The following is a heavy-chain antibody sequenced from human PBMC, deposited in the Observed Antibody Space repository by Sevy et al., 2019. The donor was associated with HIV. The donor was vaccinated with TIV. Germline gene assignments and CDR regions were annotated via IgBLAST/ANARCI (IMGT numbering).Heavy chain of an antibody. CDR2: ISSSFYI. V-gene: IGHV3-21*01. Sequence: GGSLRLSCAASGFTFSVYSMNWVRQAPGKGQEWVSSISSSFYINYADSVKGRFTISRDNAKNSLYLQMNSLRADDTAVYYCVQEIGAKNHVWGQGTTVNVSS. CDR3: VQEIGAKNHV. D-gene: IGHD3-22*01. CDR1: GFTFSVYS. J-gene: IGHJ6*02.